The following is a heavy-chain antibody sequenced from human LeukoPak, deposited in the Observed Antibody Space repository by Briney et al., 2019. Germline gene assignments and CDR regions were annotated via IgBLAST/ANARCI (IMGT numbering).Heavy chain of an antibody. CDR2: INPNSGGT. D-gene: IGHD3-9*01. CDR1: GYTFTGYY. J-gene: IGHJ6*02. Sequence: ASVKVSCKASGYTFTGYYMHWVRQAPGQGLEWMGWINPNSGGTNYAQKFQGRVTMTRDTSISTAYMELSRLRSDDTAVYYCAREIRSFDWGPYYYGMDVWGQGTTVTVSS. V-gene: IGHV1-2*02. CDR3: AREIRSFDWGPYYYGMDV.